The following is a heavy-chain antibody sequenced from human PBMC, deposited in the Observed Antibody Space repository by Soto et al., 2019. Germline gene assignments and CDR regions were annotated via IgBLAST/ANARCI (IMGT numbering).Heavy chain of an antibody. Sequence: SETLSLTCTVSGGSISSYYWSWVRPPPGKGLEWIGYIYYSGSTNYNPSFKSRVTISVDTSKNQFSLKLSSVTAADTAVYYCARSGGSGSYHTFDYWGQGTLVTVSS. CDR3: ARSGGSGSYHTFDY. D-gene: IGHD3-10*01. J-gene: IGHJ4*02. CDR1: GGSISSYY. V-gene: IGHV4-59*12. CDR2: IYYSGST.